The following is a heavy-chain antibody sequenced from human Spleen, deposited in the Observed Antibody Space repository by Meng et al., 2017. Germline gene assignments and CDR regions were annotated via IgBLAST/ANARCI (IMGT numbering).Heavy chain of an antibody. CDR3: AREKLGGWFDP. Sequence: SETLSLTCTVAAGSINSYYWSWFRQPPPKGLEWIGYSYYSGSTNYNPSLKSRVTISVDTSKNQFSLKLSSVTPADTAVYYCAREKLGGWFDPWGQGTLVTVSS. CDR2: SYYSGST. D-gene: IGHD3-16*01. J-gene: IGHJ5*02. V-gene: IGHV4-59*01. CDR1: AGSINSYY.